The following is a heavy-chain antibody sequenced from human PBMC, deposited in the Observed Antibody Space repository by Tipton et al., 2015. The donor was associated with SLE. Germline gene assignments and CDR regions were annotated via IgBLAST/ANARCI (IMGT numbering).Heavy chain of an antibody. CDR2: IIPIFGTPNYA. CDR3: ARDGFRIAVDY. V-gene: IGHV1-69*13. J-gene: IGHJ4*02. D-gene: IGHD6-13*01. Sequence: QSGAEVKKPGASVRVSCKSSGYTFTDYYMHWVRQAPGHGLEWMGRIIPIFGTPNYANYAQKFQGRVTITADESTSTAYMELSSLRSDDTAVYYCARDGFRIAVDYWGQGTLVTVSS. CDR1: GYTFTDYY.